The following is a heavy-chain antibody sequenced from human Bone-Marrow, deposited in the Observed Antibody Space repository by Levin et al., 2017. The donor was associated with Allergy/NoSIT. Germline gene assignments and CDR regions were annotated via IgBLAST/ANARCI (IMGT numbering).Heavy chain of an antibody. V-gene: IGHV4-30-4*01. CDR1: GGSISSGDYY. D-gene: IGHD4-23*01. Sequence: HSQTLSLTCTVSGGSISSGDYYWSWIRQPPGKGLEWIGYIYYSGSTYYNPPLKSRVTISVDTSKNQFSLKLSSVTAADTAVYYCARDYGGNSAFDYWGQGTLVTVSS. CDR3: ARDYGGNSAFDY. CDR2: IYYSGST. J-gene: IGHJ4*02.